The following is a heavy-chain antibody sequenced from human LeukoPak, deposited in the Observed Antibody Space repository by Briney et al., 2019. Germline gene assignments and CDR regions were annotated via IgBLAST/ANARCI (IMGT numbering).Heavy chain of an antibody. Sequence: SETLSLTCTVSGGSISSSFYYWGWIRQPPGKGLEWIGYIYYSGSTNYNPSLKSRVTISVDTSKNQFSLKLSSVTAADTAVYYCARIVSPAFDIWGQGTMVTVSS. D-gene: IGHD3-22*01. CDR1: GGSISSSFYY. CDR3: ARIVSPAFDI. CDR2: IYYSGST. J-gene: IGHJ3*02. V-gene: IGHV4-61*05.